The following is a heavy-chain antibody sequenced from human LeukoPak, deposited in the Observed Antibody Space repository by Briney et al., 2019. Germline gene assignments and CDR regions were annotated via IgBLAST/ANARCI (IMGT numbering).Heavy chain of an antibody. J-gene: IGHJ5*02. Sequence: SETLSLTCAVYGGSFSGYYWSWIRQPPGKGLEWIGEINLSGSTNYNLSLKSRVTISVDTSKNQFSLKLSSVTAADTAVYYCARGGDFWSGYYTRKGWFDPWGQGTLVTVSS. CDR2: INLSGST. D-gene: IGHD3-3*01. CDR1: GGSFSGYY. V-gene: IGHV4-34*01. CDR3: ARGGDFWSGYYTRKGWFDP.